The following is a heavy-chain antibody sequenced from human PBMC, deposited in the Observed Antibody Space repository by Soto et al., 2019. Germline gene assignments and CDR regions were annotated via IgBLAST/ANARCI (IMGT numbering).Heavy chain of an antibody. CDR2: IKHDGSET. V-gene: IGHV3-7*03. D-gene: IGHD2-15*01. Sequence: PXGSLRLSCAASGFTFNTFWMSWVRQSPGKGLEWVANIKHDGSETYYVDSVKGRFTISRDNAKNSLFLQMNTLRTEDTAVYYCARDFATHCSGSACYPYAYWGQGALVTVSS. CDR3: ARDFATHCSGSACYPYAY. J-gene: IGHJ4*02. CDR1: GFTFNTFW.